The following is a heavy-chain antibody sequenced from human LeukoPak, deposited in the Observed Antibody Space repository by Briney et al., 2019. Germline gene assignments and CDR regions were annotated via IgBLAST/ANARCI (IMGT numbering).Heavy chain of an antibody. D-gene: IGHD3-16*01. CDR2: ISAYNGNT. V-gene: IGHV1-18*04. J-gene: IGHJ4*02. CDR1: GYTFTGYY. Sequence: ASVKVSCKASGYTFTGYYMHWVRQAPGQGLEWMGWISAYNGNTNYAQKLQGRVTMTTDTSTSTAYMELRSLRSDDTAVYYCARDGLRFGTTFGGYWGQGTLVTVPS. CDR3: ARDGLRFGTTFGGY.